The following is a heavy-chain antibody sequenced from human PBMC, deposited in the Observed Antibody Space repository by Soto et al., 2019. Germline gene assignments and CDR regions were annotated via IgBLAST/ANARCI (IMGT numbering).Heavy chain of an antibody. CDR2: ISYDGSNK. CDR3: ATDFTFSHCRGGSFSLGGMDV. D-gene: IGHD2-15*01. J-gene: IGHJ6*02. CDR1: GFTFSRYA. V-gene: IGHV3-30-3*01. Sequence: GGSLRLSCAASGFTFSRYATHWVRQAPGKGREWVAVISYDGSNKYYADSVKGRFTISRDNSKNTLYLQMNSLRAEVTAVYYCATDFTFSHCRGGSFSLGGMDVWGQGTTVTVSS.